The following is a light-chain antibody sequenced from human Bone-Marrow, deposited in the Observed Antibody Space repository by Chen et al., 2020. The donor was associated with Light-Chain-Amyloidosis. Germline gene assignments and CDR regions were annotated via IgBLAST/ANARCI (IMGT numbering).Light chain of an antibody. CDR1: NIGSKS. CDR3: QVWDRSSDRPV. CDR2: DDS. V-gene: IGLV3-21*02. J-gene: IGLJ3*02. Sequence: SYVLTQPSSVSVAPGQTATIARAGNNIGSKSGHWYQQTPGQAPLLVDYDDSDRPSGIPERLSGSNSGNTATLTISRVEAGDEADYYCQVWDRSSDRPVFGGGTKLTVL.